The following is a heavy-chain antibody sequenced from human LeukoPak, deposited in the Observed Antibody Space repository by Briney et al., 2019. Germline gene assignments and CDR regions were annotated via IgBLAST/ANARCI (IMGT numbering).Heavy chain of an antibody. Sequence: SETLSLTCSVSDGSINSYYWNWIRRPPGKGLEWIGYIYYNGNTNYSPSLKSRVTMSVDTSKNLFSLKVSSVTAADTAVYYRARGRSNYYGMDVWGQGTTVTVSS. J-gene: IGHJ6*02. CDR1: DGSINSYY. CDR3: ARGRSNYYGMDV. CDR2: IYYNGNT. D-gene: IGHD1-26*01. V-gene: IGHV4-59*01.